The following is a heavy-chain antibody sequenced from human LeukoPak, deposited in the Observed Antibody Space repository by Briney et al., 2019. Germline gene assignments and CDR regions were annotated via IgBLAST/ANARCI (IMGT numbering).Heavy chain of an antibody. CDR1: GFTFSSYA. J-gene: IGHJ4*02. Sequence: GGSLRLSCAASGFTFSSYAMSWVRQAPGKGLEWVSAISGSGGSTYYADSVKGRFTISRDNSKNTLYLQMNSLRAEDTAVYYCAKDGYCGGDCYPLRPDYWGQGTLVTVSS. CDR3: AKDGYCGGDCYPLRPDY. V-gene: IGHV3-23*01. CDR2: ISGSGGST. D-gene: IGHD2-21*01.